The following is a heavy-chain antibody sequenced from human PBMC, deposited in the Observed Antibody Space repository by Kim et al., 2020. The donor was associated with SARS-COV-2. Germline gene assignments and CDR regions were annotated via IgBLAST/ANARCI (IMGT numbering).Heavy chain of an antibody. CDR3: AKSALKLRFLEWLHFDY. J-gene: IGHJ4*02. Sequence: VKGRFTISRDNSKNTLYLQMNSLRAEDTAVYYCAKSALKLRFLEWLHFDYWGQGTLVSVSS. V-gene: IGHV3-23*01. D-gene: IGHD3-3*01.